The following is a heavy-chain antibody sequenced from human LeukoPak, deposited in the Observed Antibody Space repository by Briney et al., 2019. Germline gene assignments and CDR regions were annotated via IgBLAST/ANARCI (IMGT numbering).Heavy chain of an antibody. V-gene: IGHV3-7*03. Sequence: PGGSLRLSCAASGFIFSSYWMSWVRQAPGKGPEWVANINKDGSEKYYVDSLKGRFTISRDNAENSLYLQMNSLRAEDTAVYFCATYSTGRYKGLEYWGQGTLVTVSS. D-gene: IGHD6-19*01. CDR1: GFIFSSYW. J-gene: IGHJ4*02. CDR2: INKDGSEK. CDR3: ATYSTGRYKGLEY.